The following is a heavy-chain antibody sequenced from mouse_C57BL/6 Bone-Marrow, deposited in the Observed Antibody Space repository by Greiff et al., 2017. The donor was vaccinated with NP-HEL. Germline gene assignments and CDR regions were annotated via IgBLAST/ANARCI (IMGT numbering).Heavy chain of an antibody. V-gene: IGHV1-72*01. Sequence: QVQLQQPGAELVKPGASVKLSCKASGYTFTSYWMHWVKQRPGRGLEWIGRIDPNSGGTKYDEKFESKATLTVDKPSSTAYMQRSSLTSEDSAVYYCARWRYYGSSYYWYFDVWGTGTTVTVSS. D-gene: IGHD1-1*01. CDR1: GYTFTSYW. J-gene: IGHJ1*03. CDR2: IDPNSGGT. CDR3: ARWRYYGSSYYWYFDV.